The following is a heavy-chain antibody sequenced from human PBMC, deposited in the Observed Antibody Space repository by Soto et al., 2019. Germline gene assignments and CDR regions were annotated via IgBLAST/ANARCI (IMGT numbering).Heavy chain of an antibody. CDR1: GXTFDDYT. V-gene: IGHV3-43*01. J-gene: IGHJ4*02. CDR3: AKDRGTQNFYFDY. CDR2: ISWEGGST. Sequence: GSLRLACAASGXTFDDYTMHWVRQAPGKGLEWVSLISWEGGSTYYADSVKGRFTISRYNSKDSLYLQMNSLRTEDTALYYCAKDRGTQNFYFDYWGQGTLGTVSS.